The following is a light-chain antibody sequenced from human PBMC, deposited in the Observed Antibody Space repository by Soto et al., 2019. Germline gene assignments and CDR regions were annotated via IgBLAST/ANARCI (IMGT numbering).Light chain of an antibody. V-gene: IGKV1-5*01. CDR1: QSISTW. CDR3: QQASSFPLT. CDR2: DVS. J-gene: IGKJ4*01. Sequence: DIQMTQSPSTLSASVGDRVTITCRASQSISTWLAWYQQKPGKAPKLLIYDVSSLKSGVPSRFSGSGSGTEFTLTISSLQPEDVATYYCQQASSFPLTFGGGTKVDIK.